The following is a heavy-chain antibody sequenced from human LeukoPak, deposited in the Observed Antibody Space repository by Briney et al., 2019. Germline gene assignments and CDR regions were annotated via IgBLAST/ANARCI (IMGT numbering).Heavy chain of an antibody. V-gene: IGHV1-69*06. Sequence: SVKVSCKASGYTFTSYAISWVRQAPGQGLEWMGGIIPIFGTANYAQKFQGRVTITADKSTSTAYMELSSLRSEDTAVYYCARSEKYYDFWSGYSVGGLDYWGQGTLVTVSS. D-gene: IGHD3-3*01. J-gene: IGHJ4*02. CDR2: IIPIFGTA. CDR3: ARSEKYYDFWSGYSVGGLDY. CDR1: GYTFTSYA.